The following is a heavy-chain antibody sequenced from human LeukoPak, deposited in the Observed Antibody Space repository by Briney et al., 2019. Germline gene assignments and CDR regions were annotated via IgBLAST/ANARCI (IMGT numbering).Heavy chain of an antibody. CDR1: GFTFSSYW. Sequence: GGSLRLSCAASGFTFSSYWMHWVRQAPGKGLVWVSRTNSDGSSTSYADSVKGRFTISRDNAKNTLYLQMNSLRAEDTAVYYCASYGGPTVAFDIWGQGTMVTVSS. D-gene: IGHD1-14*01. J-gene: IGHJ3*02. CDR3: ASYGGPTVAFDI. V-gene: IGHV3-74*01. CDR2: TNSDGSST.